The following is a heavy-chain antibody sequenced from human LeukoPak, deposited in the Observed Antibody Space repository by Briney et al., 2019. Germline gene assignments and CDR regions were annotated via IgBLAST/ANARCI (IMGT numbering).Heavy chain of an antibody. Sequence: QPSETLSLTCAVYGGSFSGYYWSWIRQPPGKGLEWIGEINHSGSTNYNPSLKSRVTISVDTSKNQFSLRLSSVTAADTAVYYCARVTGYVMEDYFDYWGQGTLVTVSS. J-gene: IGHJ4*02. V-gene: IGHV4-34*01. CDR2: INHSGST. CDR1: GGSFSGYY. D-gene: IGHD6-13*01. CDR3: ARVTGYVMEDYFDY.